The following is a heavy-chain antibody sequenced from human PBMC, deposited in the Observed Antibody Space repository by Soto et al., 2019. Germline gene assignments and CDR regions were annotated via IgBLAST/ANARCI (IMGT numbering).Heavy chain of an antibody. D-gene: IGHD6-6*01. CDR3: ARSSIEPRVFMYPFDS. CDR2: IYYVGST. V-gene: IGHV4-39*01. Sequence: PSETLSLTCTVSGDSITSSGHYWGWIRQSPGKGLENIANIYYVGSTYYNPSLKSRVAISLDTSKNQFSLSLNSVTAADTAVYYCARSSIEPRVFMYPFDSWGQGTLVTVSS. J-gene: IGHJ4*02. CDR1: GDSITSSGHY.